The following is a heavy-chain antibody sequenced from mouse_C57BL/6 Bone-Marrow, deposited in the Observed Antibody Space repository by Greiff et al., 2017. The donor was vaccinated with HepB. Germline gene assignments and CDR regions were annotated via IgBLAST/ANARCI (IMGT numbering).Heavy chain of an antibody. D-gene: IGHD2-3*01. Sequence: EVKLMESGGGLVQPGGSLKLSCAASGFTFSDYYMYWVRQTPEKRLEWVAYISNGGGSTYYTDTVKGRFTISRDNAKNTLYLQMSRLKSEDTAMYYCARHYDAPLYAMDYWGQGTSVTVSS. CDR1: GFTFSDYY. CDR3: ARHYDAPLYAMDY. V-gene: IGHV5-12*01. J-gene: IGHJ4*01. CDR2: ISNGGGST.